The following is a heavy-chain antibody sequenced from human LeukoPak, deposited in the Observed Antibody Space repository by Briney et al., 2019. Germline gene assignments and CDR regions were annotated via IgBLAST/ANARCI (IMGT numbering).Heavy chain of an antibody. CDR1: GFTFTSSA. J-gene: IGHJ6*02. V-gene: IGHV1-58*01. CDR2: TVVGSGNT. Sequence: SVKVSCKASGFTFTSSAVQWVRQARGQRLEWIGWTVVGSGNTNYAQKFQERVTITRDMSTSTAYMELSSLRSEDTAVYYCAAETPGGYYYGMDVWGQGTTVTVSS. D-gene: IGHD1-1*01. CDR3: AAETPGGYYYGMDV.